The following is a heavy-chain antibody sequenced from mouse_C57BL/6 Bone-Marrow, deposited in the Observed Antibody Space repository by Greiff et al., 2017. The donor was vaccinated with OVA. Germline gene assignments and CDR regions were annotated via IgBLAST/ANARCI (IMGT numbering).Heavy chain of an antibody. J-gene: IGHJ4*01. V-gene: IGHV5-4*01. CDR1: GFTFSSYA. D-gene: IGHD4-1*01. Sequence: EVQGVESGGGLVKPGGSLKLSCAASGFTFSSYAMSWVRQTPEKRLEWVATISDGGSYTYYPDNVKGRFTISRDNAKNNLYLQMNHLKSEDTAMYYCARDHPGTPSMGYWGQGTSVTVSS. CDR2: ISDGGSYT. CDR3: ARDHPGTPSMGY.